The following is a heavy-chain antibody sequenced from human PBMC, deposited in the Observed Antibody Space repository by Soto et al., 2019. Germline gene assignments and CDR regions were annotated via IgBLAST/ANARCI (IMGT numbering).Heavy chain of an antibody. V-gene: IGHV3-23*01. CDR3: AKNYFCDN. CDR2: ISVDGSS. CDR1: GFTFSSYA. J-gene: IGHJ4*02. Sequence: EVQLLESGGGLIQPGGSVRLSCAASGFTFSSYAMTWVRQAPGKGLEWVSSISVDGSSYYADSVKGRFTISRDNSKHTLYLHMSSPRAEDTAVYYCAKNYFCDNWGQGTLVTVSS.